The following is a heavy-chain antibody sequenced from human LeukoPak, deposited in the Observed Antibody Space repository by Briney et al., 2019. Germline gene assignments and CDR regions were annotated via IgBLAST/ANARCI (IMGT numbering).Heavy chain of an antibody. Sequence: PGGSLRLSCAASGFTFSSYSMNWVRQAPGKGLEWVSYISSSSSTIYYADSVKGRFTISRDNAQNSLYLQMNSLRAEDTAVYYCARRRADYGYSSSWYVEYYFDYWGQGTLVTVSS. D-gene: IGHD6-13*01. CDR1: GFTFSSYS. CDR3: ARRRADYGYSSSWYVEYYFDY. J-gene: IGHJ4*02. CDR2: ISSSSSTI. V-gene: IGHV3-48*04.